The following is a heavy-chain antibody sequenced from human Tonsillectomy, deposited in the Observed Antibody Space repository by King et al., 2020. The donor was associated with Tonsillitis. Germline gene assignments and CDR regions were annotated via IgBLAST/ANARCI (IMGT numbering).Heavy chain of an antibody. V-gene: IGHV3-30*02. CDR1: GFTFSSYG. D-gene: IGHD1-1*01. Sequence: QLVQSGGGVVQPGGSLRLSCAASGFTFSSYGMHWVRQAPGKGLEWGAFIRYDGSNKYYADSVKGRFTISRDNSKNTLYLQMNSLRAEDTAVYYCAKDLETTGTTGWFDPWGQGTLVTVSS. CDR3: AKDLETTGTTGWFDP. CDR2: IRYDGSNK. J-gene: IGHJ5*02.